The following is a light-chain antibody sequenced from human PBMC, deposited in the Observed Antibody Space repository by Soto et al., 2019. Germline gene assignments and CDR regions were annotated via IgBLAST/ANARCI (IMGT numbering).Light chain of an antibody. CDR3: SSYGGSNTVV. V-gene: IGLV2-8*01. Sequence: QSVLTQPPSASGSPGQSVTISCTGSSSDVGGYNYVSWYQQYPGKAPKLMIYEVSKRPSGVPDRLSGSKSGNTASLAVSGLQAEDEADYYCSSYGGSNTVVFGGGTKLTVL. J-gene: IGLJ2*01. CDR2: EVS. CDR1: SSDVGGYNY.